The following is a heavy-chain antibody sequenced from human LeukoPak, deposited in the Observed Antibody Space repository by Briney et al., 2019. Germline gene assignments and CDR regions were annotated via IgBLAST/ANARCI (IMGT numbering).Heavy chain of an antibody. Sequence: PGGSLRLSCAASGFTFSSYEMNWVRQAPGKGLEWVSYISSSGSTIYYADSVKGRFTISRDNAKNSLYLQMNSLRAEDTAVYYCARDRGVLRFLEWSRYAFDIWGQGTVVTVSS. D-gene: IGHD3-3*01. CDR1: GFTFSSYE. CDR2: ISSSGSTI. J-gene: IGHJ3*02. V-gene: IGHV3-48*03. CDR3: ARDRGVLRFLEWSRYAFDI.